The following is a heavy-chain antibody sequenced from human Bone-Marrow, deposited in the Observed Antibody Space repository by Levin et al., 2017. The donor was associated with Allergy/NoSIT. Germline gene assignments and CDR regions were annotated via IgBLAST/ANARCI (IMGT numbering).Heavy chain of an antibody. CDR2: ISGSGGST. J-gene: IGHJ4*02. Sequence: QTGGSLRLSCAASRFTFSSHAMTWVRQAPGKGLEWVSSISGSGGSTYYADSVQGRFTISRDNSKDTLYLQMNSLRAEDTAVYYCAKSSSLYYFDYWGQGTLVTVSS. V-gene: IGHV3-23*01. CDR1: RFTFSSHA. D-gene: IGHD6-13*01. CDR3: AKSSSLYYFDY.